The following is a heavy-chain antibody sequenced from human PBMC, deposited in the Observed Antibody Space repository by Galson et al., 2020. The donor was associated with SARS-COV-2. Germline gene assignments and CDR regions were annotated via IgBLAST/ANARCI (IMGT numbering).Heavy chain of an antibody. J-gene: IGHJ3*02. CDR3: ATEGHIVVVTSIGAFDI. CDR1: GFTFTNAW. V-gene: IGHV3-15*01. CDR2: VQSTTDGGTA. Sequence: GESLKISCAASGFTFTNAWMSWVRQAPGKGLEWVGRVQSTTDGGTADYAAPVKGRFTISRDDSRNTLYLQMNSLKTEDTAVYYCATEGHIVVVTSIGAFDIWGQGTRVTVSS. D-gene: IGHD2-21*02.